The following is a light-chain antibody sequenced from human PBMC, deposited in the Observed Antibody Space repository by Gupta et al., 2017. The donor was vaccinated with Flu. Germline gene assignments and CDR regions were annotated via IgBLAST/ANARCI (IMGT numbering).Light chain of an antibody. V-gene: IGKV3-15*01. CDR1: QSVSSN. Sequence: EIVMTQSPATLSVSPGERATLSCRASQSVSSNLAWYQQKPGQAPRLLIYGASTRATGIPDRFSGSGSGTEFTLTSISRQSEDIAVYYWQQDNNSYIFGQGTKLEIK. J-gene: IGKJ2*01. CDR2: GAS. CDR3: QQDNNSYI.